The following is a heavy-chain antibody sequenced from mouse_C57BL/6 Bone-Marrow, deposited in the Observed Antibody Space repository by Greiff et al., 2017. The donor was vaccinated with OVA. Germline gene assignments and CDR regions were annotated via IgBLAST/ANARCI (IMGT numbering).Heavy chain of an antibody. V-gene: IGHV1-81*01. CDR3: ARDYYGSSHYFDY. CDR2: IYPRSGNT. D-gene: IGHD1-1*01. J-gene: IGHJ2*01. CDR1: GYTFTSYG. Sequence: VQLQQSGAELARPGASVKLSCKASGYTFTSYGISWVKQRTGQGLEWIGEIYPRSGNTYYNEKFTGKATLTADKSSSTAYMELRSLTSEDSAVYFCARDYYGSSHYFDYWGQGTTLTVSS.